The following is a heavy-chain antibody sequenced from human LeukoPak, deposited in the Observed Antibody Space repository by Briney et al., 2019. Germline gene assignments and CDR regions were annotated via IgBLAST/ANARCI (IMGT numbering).Heavy chain of an antibody. CDR3: ARGTVVPLL. CDR2: INHSGST. J-gene: IGHJ4*02. D-gene: IGHD4-23*01. CDR1: GGSFSGYY. Sequence: SETLSLTCAVYGGSFSGYYWSWIRQPPGKGLEWVGEINHSGSTNYNPSLKSRVTISVDTSKNQFSLKLSSVTAADTAVYYCARGTVVPLLWGQGTLVTVSS. V-gene: IGHV4-34*01.